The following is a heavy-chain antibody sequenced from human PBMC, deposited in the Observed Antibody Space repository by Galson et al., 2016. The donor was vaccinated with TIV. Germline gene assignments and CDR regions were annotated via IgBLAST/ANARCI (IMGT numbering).Heavy chain of an antibody. V-gene: IGHV3-7*01. CDR3: TRDWDDYGAHPALDD. J-gene: IGHJ4*02. CDR2: IKQDGTDQ. CDR1: GFTFSTYW. Sequence: SLRLSCAASGFTFSTYWMSWVRQAPGEGLQWVASIKQDGTDQNYVDSVKGRFSISRDNAKNSLFLRMNTLRPEDTAVYYCTRDWDDYGAHPALDDWGQGTLVTVPS. D-gene: IGHD4-17*01.